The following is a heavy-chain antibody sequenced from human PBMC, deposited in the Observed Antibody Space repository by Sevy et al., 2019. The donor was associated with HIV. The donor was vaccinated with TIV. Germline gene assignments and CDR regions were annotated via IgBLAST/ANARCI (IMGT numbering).Heavy chain of an antibody. D-gene: IGHD3-22*01. CDR3: ARVSTYYYDSSGYYNQKYYYYYGMDV. Sequence: GGSLRLSCAASGFTFSSYEMNWVRQAPGKGLEWVSYISSSGSTIYYADSVKGRFTISRDNAKNSLYLQMNSLRAEDTAVYYCARVSTYYYDSSGYYNQKYYYYYGMDVWGQGTTVTVSS. J-gene: IGHJ6*02. V-gene: IGHV3-48*03. CDR1: GFTFSSYE. CDR2: ISSSGSTI.